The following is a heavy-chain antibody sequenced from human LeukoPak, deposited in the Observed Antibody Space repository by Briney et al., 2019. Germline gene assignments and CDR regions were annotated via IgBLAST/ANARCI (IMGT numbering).Heavy chain of an antibody. D-gene: IGHD3-22*01. V-gene: IGHV1-2*02. CDR3: ARGSPPRRNYDSRGYYSYYFDY. CDR1: GYTFTGYY. Sequence: GASVKVFCKASGYTFTGYYMHWVRQAPGQGLEWMGWINPNSGGTNYAQKLQGRVTMTTDTSTSTVYMELRSLRSDDTAVYYCARGSPPRRNYDSRGYYSYYFDYWGQGTLVTVSS. J-gene: IGHJ4*02. CDR2: INPNSGGT.